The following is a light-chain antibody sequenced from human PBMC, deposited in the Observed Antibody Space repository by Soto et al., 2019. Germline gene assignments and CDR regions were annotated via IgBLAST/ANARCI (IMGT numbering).Light chain of an antibody. CDR3: QQLNSYPLT. CDR2: AAS. CDR1: QGISSY. V-gene: IGKV1-9*01. J-gene: IGKJ4*01. Sequence: DIQLTQSPSFLSASVGDRVTITCRASQGISSYLAWYQQKPGIAPKLLIYAASTLQSGVPSRFSVSGSGTEFTLTISSLQPEDCATYYCQQLNSYPLTFGGGTKVEIK.